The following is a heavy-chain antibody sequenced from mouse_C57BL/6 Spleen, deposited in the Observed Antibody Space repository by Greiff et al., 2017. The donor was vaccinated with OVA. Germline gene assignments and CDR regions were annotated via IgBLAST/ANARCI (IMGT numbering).Heavy chain of an antibody. Sequence: VQLKQSGPELVKPGASVKISCKASGYTFTDYYMNWVKQSHGKSLEWIGDINPDNGGTSYNQKFKGKATLTVDKSSSTAYMELRSLTSEDSAVYYCARRRTTVVYFDYWGQGTTLTVSS. J-gene: IGHJ2*01. D-gene: IGHD1-1*01. CDR3: ARRRTTVVYFDY. CDR2: INPDNGGT. V-gene: IGHV1-26*01. CDR1: GYTFTDYY.